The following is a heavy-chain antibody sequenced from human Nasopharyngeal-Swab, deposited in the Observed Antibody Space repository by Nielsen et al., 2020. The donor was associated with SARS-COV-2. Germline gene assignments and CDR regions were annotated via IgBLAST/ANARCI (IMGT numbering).Heavy chain of an antibody. CDR3: ARHRGYSTTLYDY. D-gene: IGHD6-13*01. J-gene: IGHJ4*02. Sequence: SETLSLTCSVSGASIRSYYWSWIRQPPGKGLEWIGYVYDSGSTRYNPSLKSRVTISADTSKNQFSLRLSSVTAADTAVYYCARHRGYSTTLYDYWGQGTLVTVSS. CDR1: GASIRSYY. CDR2: VYDSGST. V-gene: IGHV4-59*08.